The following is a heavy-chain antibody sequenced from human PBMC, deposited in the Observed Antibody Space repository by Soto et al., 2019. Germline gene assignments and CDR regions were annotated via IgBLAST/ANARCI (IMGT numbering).Heavy chain of an antibody. D-gene: IGHD5-12*01. CDR2: ISSSSSTI. CDR1: GFTFSSYS. Sequence: PGGSLRLSCAASGFTFSSYSMNWVRQAPGKGLEWVSYISSSSSTIYYADSVKGRFTISRDNAKNSLYLQMNSLRAEDTAVYYCARDRWLQCLDYWGQGTLVTVSS. J-gene: IGHJ4*02. V-gene: IGHV3-48*01. CDR3: ARDRWLQCLDY.